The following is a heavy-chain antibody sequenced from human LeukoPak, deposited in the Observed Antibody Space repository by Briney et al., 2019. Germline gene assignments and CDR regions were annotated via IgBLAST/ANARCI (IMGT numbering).Heavy chain of an antibody. CDR1: GASFRSGGQY. D-gene: IGHD3-16*01. CDR2: IFYNGKT. V-gene: IGHV4-61*08. CDR3: ARIYDI. J-gene: IGHJ4*02. Sequence: SETLSLTCTLSGASFRSGGQYWGWIRQNPGKGLEWIGDIFYNGKTNYNPSLKSRVTISLDTSRSQFSLRLSSVTAADTGVYYCARIYDIWGRGTLVNVSS.